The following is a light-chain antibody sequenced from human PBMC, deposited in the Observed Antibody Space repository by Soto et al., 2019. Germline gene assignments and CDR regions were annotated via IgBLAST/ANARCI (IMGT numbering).Light chain of an antibody. CDR3: QQYGSSPIT. J-gene: IGKJ5*01. V-gene: IGKV3-20*01. CDR2: GAS. Sequence: SVLTQAPGTLALAPGERATLSRRASQSVISTYLAWYQQKPGQAPRLLIYGASSRATGIPDRFSGSGSGTDFTLTISRLEPEDFAVYYCQQYGSSPITFGQGTRLEIK. CDR1: QSVISTY.